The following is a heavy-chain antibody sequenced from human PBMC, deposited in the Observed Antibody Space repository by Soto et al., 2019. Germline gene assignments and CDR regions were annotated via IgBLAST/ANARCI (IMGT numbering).Heavy chain of an antibody. D-gene: IGHD6-13*01. J-gene: IGHJ3*02. CDR3: AKDLGYTSSWYYALHI. V-gene: IGHV3-23*01. CDR2: ISGSGGTT. Sequence: VGSLRLSCVGSGFSFSSYAMNWVRQAPGQGLEWVSGISGSGGTTFYADSVKGRFTISRDNSKNTLYLQMNSLRAEDTAVYYCAKDLGYTSSWYYALHIWGQGTMVTVSS. CDR1: GFSFSSYA.